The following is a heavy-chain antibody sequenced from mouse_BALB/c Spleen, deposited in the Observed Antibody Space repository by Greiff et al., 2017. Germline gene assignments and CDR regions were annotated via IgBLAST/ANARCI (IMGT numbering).Heavy chain of an antibody. CDR3: ARGGLLLPYYYAMDY. V-gene: IGHV5-4*02. Sequence: EVKLMESGGGLVKPGGSLKLSCAASGFTFSDYYMYWVRQTPEKRLEWVATISDGGSYTYYPDSVKGRFTISRDNAKNNLYLQMSSLKSEDTAMYYCARGGLLLPYYYAMDYWGQGTSVTVSS. J-gene: IGHJ4*01. CDR2: ISDGGSYT. CDR1: GFTFSDYY. D-gene: IGHD1-1*01.